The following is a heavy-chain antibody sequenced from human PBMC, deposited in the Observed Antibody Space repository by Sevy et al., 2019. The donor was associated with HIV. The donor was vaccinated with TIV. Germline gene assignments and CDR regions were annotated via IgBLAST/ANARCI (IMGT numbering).Heavy chain of an antibody. D-gene: IGHD2-15*01. Sequence: GGSLRLSCAASGFTFSDYYMSWIRQAPGKGLEWVSYISSSGSTIYYADSVKGRFTISRDNAKNSLYLQMNSLRAEDTAVYYCARDVFVVEYAFDIWGQGTMVTVSS. J-gene: IGHJ3*02. V-gene: IGHV3-11*01. CDR1: GFTFSDYY. CDR3: ARDVFVVEYAFDI. CDR2: ISSSGSTI.